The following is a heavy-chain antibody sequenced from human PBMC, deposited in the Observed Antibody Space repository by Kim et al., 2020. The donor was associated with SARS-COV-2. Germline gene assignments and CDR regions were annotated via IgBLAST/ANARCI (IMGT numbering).Heavy chain of an antibody. CDR2: IYSGGST. D-gene: IGHD6-19*01. J-gene: IGHJ5*02. V-gene: IGHV3-53*01. CDR3: ARGISVAGYYWFDP. CDR1: GFTVSSNY. Sequence: GGSLRLSCAASGFTVSSNYMSWVRQAPGKGLEWVSVIYSGGSTYYADSVKGRFTISRDNSKNTVNLQMNSLRAEDTAVYYCARGISVAGYYWFDPWGQGTLVTVSS.